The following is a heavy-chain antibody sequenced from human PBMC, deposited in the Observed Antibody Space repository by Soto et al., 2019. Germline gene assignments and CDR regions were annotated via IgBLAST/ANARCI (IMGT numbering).Heavy chain of an antibody. CDR1: GFIVTNTY. V-gene: IGHV3-53*01. Sequence: EVKLVQSGGGLIQPGGSLRLSCTASGFIVTNTYMSWVRQAPGKGLEWVSVVYIDGGTDYADPVKGRFTTFRDNSKNTLHLQMNSLRAEDTAVYYCAREPLWSGSLPLDAFDIWGQGTMVTVSS. D-gene: IGHD3-3*01. J-gene: IGHJ3*02. CDR2: VYIDGGT. CDR3: AREPLWSGSLPLDAFDI.